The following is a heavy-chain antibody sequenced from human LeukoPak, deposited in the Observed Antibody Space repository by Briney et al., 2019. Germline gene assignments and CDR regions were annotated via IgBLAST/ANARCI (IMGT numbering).Heavy chain of an antibody. D-gene: IGHD6-13*01. CDR2: INPNSGGT. CDR3: ASVYGVAAAGTAFDI. J-gene: IGHJ3*02. CDR1: GYTFTGYY. Sequence: PGASVKVSCKASGYTFTGYYMHWVRQAPGQGLEWMGWINPNSGGTNYAQKFQGRVTMTRDTSISTAYMELSRLRSDDTAVYYCASVYGVAAAGTAFDIWGQGTMVTVSS. V-gene: IGHV1-2*02.